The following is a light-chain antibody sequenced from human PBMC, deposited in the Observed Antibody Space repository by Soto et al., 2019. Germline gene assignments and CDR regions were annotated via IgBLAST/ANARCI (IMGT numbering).Light chain of an antibody. V-gene: IGKV1-39*01. CDR1: PSISSY. CDR2: AAS. CDR3: QQSYSTLET. J-gene: IGKJ1*01. Sequence: DIQMTQSPSSLSASVGDRVTITCRASPSISSYLNWYQQKPGKAPKLLIYAASSLPSGVPSRFSGSGSGTDFTLTISSLQPEDFATYYCQQSYSTLETFGQGTKLDIK.